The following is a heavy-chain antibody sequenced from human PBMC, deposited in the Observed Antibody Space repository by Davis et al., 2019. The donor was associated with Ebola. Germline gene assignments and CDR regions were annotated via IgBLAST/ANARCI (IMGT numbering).Heavy chain of an antibody. V-gene: IGHV4-61*05. CDR1: GGSISSSSYY. CDR2: IYYSGST. J-gene: IGHJ3*02. CDR3: ARVYYDFWSGYPDAFDI. D-gene: IGHD3-3*01. Sequence: SETLSLTCTVSGGSISSSSYYWGWIRQPPGKGLEWIGYIYYSGSTNYNPSLKSRVTISVDTSKNQFSLKLSSVTAADTAVYYCARVYYDFWSGYPDAFDIWGQGTMVTVSS.